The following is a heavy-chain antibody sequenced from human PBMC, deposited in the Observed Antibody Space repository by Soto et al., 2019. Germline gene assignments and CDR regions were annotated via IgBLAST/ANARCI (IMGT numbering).Heavy chain of an antibody. D-gene: IGHD5-12*01. J-gene: IGHJ4*02. CDR2: INPSGGST. V-gene: IGHV1-46*01. Sequence: ASVKVSCKASGYTFTSYYMHWVRQAPGQGLEWMGIINPSGGSTSYAQKFQGRVTMTRDTSTSTVYMELSSLRSEDTAVYYCARAKVGRWLRTYYFDYWGQGTLVTVSS. CDR1: GYTFTSYY. CDR3: ARAKVGRWLRTYYFDY.